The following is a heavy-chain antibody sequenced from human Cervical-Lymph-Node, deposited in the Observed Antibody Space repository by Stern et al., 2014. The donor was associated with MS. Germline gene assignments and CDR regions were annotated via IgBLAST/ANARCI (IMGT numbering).Heavy chain of an antibody. V-gene: IGHV1-2*06. Sequence: VQLGQSGTEVKKPGASVKVSCKASGYTFSAYYVHWVRQAPGQGLEWMGRINGHTGDTNYAQKFQGRVTMDRDPSISTAYLELASLRSDDTAVYYCAREGRSTVTTAAAYWGQGTLVTVSS. CDR3: AREGRSTVTTAAAY. CDR2: INGHTGDT. J-gene: IGHJ4*02. D-gene: IGHD4-17*01. CDR1: GYTFSAYY.